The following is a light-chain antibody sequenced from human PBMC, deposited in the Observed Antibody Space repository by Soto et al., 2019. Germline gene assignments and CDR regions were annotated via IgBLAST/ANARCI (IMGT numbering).Light chain of an antibody. CDR1: QSVSSN. J-gene: IGKJ4*01. CDR2: GAS. V-gene: IGKV3-15*01. CDR3: QQYKNWPPLT. Sequence: EIVMTQSPATLSVSPGETATLSCRASQSVSSNVAWYQQKPGQAPSLLIYGASTRATDIPPRFSGSGSGTEFTLTNTSLQSEDIAVYFCQQYKNWPPLTFGGGTKVEIK.